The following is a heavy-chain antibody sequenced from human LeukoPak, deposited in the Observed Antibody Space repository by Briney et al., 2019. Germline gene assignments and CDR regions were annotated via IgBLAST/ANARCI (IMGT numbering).Heavy chain of an antibody. CDR3: AREGRVSGYDFDC. Sequence: GGSLRLSCAASGFTFSSYWMHWVRQAPGKRLVWVSRINSDGSSITYTDSVKGRFTISRDNAKNTLYLQMNSLRVEDTAVYYCAREGRVSGYDFDCWGQGTLVTVSS. V-gene: IGHV3-74*03. CDR1: GFTFSSYW. D-gene: IGHD5-12*01. J-gene: IGHJ4*02. CDR2: INSDGSSI.